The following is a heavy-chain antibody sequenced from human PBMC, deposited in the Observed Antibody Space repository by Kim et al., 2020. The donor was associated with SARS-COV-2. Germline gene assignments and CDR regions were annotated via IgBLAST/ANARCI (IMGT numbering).Heavy chain of an antibody. Sequence: ASVKVSCTASGYTFTGYYIQWMRQAPGQGLEWMGWINPDSGGTNYAQKFQGRITLTRDSSISTAYMEVTSLTSDDTALYYCGSVLGTVWGQGTLVTVS. V-gene: IGHV1-2*02. CDR3: GSVLGTV. CDR2: INPDSGGT. CDR1: GYTFTGYY. D-gene: IGHD1-1*01. J-gene: IGHJ4*02.